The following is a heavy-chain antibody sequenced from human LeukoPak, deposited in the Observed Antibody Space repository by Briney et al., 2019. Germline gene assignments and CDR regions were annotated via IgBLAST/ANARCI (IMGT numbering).Heavy chain of an antibody. CDR3: ARQTGSGLFILP. V-gene: IGHV4-61*02. CDR2: MYTSGST. CDR1: GGSISSGSYY. D-gene: IGHD3/OR15-3a*01. Sequence: SETLSLTCTVSGGSISSGSYYWSWIRQPAGKGLEWIGRMYTSGSTNYNPSLQSRVTISVDTSKNQFSLKLSSVTAADTAVYYCARQTGSGLFILPGGQGTLVTVSS. J-gene: IGHJ4*02.